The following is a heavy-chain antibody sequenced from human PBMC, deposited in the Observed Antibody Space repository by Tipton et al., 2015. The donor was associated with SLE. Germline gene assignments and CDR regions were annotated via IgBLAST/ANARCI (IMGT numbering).Heavy chain of an antibody. CDR1: GGSISGYY. Sequence: TLSLTRTISGGSISGYYWSWIRQPPGKGLEWIGHVFSIGSAKYNPSLKSRVTISVDTSKTQFSLKLTSLTAADTAVYYCARDEYRYDATGYHLLGHFDFWGQGTLVTVSS. CDR2: VFSIGSA. J-gene: IGHJ4*02. D-gene: IGHD3-22*01. CDR3: ARDEYRYDATGYHLLGHFDF. V-gene: IGHV4-59*12.